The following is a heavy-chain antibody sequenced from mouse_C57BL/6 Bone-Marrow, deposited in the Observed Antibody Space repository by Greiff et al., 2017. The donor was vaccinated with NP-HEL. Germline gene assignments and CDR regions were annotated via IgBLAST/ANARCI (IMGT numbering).Heavy chain of an antibody. CDR3: ARNSSPVVAHWYFDV. V-gene: IGHV2-9-1*01. CDR2: IWTGGGT. D-gene: IGHD1-1*01. CDR1: GFSLTSYA. Sequence: VKLVESGPGLVAPSQSLSITCTVSGFSLTSYAISWVRQPPGKGLEWLGVIWTGGGTNYNSALKSRLSISKDNSKSQVFLKMNSLQTDDTARYYCARNSSPVVAHWYFDVGGTGTTVTVSS. J-gene: IGHJ1*03.